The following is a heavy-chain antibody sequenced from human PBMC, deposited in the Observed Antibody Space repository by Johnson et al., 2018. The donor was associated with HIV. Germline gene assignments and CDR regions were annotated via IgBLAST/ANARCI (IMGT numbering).Heavy chain of an antibody. CDR1: GFTFSTYA. Sequence: VQLVESGGGLVQPGGSLRLSCAASGFTFSTYAMSWDRQAPGKGPEWVSALTPSGGGTYYADSVKGRFPISRDNSKNTLYLQLNSLRAEDTAVYYCAKSPGKDHGGNSGAFHIWGQGTMVTVSS. V-gene: IGHV3-23*04. J-gene: IGHJ3*02. D-gene: IGHD4-23*01. CDR3: AKSPGKDHGGNSGAFHI. CDR2: LTPSGGGT.